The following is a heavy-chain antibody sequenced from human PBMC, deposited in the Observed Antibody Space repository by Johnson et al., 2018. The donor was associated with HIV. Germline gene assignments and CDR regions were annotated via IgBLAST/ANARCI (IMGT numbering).Heavy chain of an antibody. J-gene: IGHJ3*02. Sequence: QVLLVESGGGVVQPGRSLRLSCAASRFTFSNYGMHWVRQAPGKGLEWVAVISYAGSNNSFADSVKGRLTSSRDNSKNTLYLQMNSLRAEDTAVYYCAKGVSDSSGYYYGEDAFDIWGQGTMVIVSS. CDR1: RFTFSNYG. CDR2: ISYAGSNN. V-gene: IGHV3-30*18. D-gene: IGHD3-22*01. CDR3: AKGVSDSSGYYYGEDAFDI.